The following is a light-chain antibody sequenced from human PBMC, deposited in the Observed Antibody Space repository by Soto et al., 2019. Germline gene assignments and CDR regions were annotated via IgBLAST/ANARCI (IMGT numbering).Light chain of an antibody. J-gene: IGKJ1*01. CDR2: GAS. CDR1: RSVSDN. Sequence: EIVLKQSPATLSVSQGERATLSCRASRSVSDNLACYQQKRGQAPRLLIHGASTRATDIPARFSGSGSGTEFTLTISSLQSEDFAVYYCHQYNDWLGTFG. V-gene: IGKV3-15*01. CDR3: HQYNDWLGT.